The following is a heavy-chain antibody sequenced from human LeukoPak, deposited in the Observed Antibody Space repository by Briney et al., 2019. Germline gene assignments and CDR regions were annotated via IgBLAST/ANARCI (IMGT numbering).Heavy chain of an antibody. Sequence: ASVKVSCKAFGYTFTSYYMHWVRQAPGQGLEWMGIINPSGGSTSYAQKFQGRVTMTGDTSTSTVYMELSSLRSEDTAVYYCARKVPNDSSGYYYRGQFDPWGQGTLVTVSS. CDR1: GYTFTSYY. CDR3: ARKVPNDSSGYYYRGQFDP. CDR2: INPSGGST. D-gene: IGHD3-22*01. V-gene: IGHV1-46*01. J-gene: IGHJ5*02.